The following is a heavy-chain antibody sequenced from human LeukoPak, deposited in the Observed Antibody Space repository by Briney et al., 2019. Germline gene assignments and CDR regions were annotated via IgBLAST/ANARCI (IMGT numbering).Heavy chain of an antibody. CDR1: GFTFSSYG. CDR2: ISYDGSNK. J-gene: IGHJ4*02. CDR3: AKDVWSSGYSPDY. Sequence: PGRSLRLSCAASGFTFSSYGMHWVRQAPGKGLEWVAVISYDGSNKYYADSVKGRFTISRDDSKNTLYLQVNSLRAEDTAVYYCAKDVWSSGYSPDYWGQGTLVTVSS. D-gene: IGHD3-22*01. V-gene: IGHV3-30*18.